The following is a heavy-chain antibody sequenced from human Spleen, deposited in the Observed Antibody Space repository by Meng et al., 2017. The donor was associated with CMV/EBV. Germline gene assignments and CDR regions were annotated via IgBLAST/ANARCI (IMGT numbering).Heavy chain of an antibody. V-gene: IGHV3-30*02. J-gene: IGHJ4*02. D-gene: IGHD6-13*01. CDR2: IQYDGDNE. CDR3: ATWRGDSSDY. Sequence: QVQLVESGXXXXXAXGSXRVSCAASGFTFSSYVASGMTFNNFGMQWVRQAPGKGLEWVAFIQYDGDNEYYADSVKGRFTVFRDISKNTLYLQMNSLRPEDTAVYYCATWRGDSSDYWGQGTLVTVSS. CDR1: GFTFSSYVASGMTFNNFG.